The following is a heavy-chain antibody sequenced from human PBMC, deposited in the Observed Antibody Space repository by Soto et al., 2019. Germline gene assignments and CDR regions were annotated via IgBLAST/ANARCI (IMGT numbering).Heavy chain of an antibody. J-gene: IGHJ5*02. Sequence: PSETLSLTCTFSGDSISSYFWSWIRQPPGKGLEWIGYVYSTEITNYNPSLKSRVAMSIDTSKNQFSLKVRSVTAADTAVYYCARGSEAWFDPWGQGTLVNVSS. CDR2: VYSTEIT. CDR3: ARGSEAWFDP. CDR1: GDSISSYF. V-gene: IGHV4-59*01.